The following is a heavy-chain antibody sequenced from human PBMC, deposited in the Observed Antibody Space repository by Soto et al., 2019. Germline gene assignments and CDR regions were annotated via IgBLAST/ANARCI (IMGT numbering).Heavy chain of an antibody. CDR1: GFTFSSYA. J-gene: IGHJ4*02. Sequence: GGSLRLSCSASGFTFSSYAIHWGRQAPGKGLEYVSGVRGNGDPPFYADSVKGRFTISRDNSKNTLYLQMSSLSADDTAVYYCVKSRGGNNFDFFDWGQGALVTVSS. CDR2: VRGNGDPP. D-gene: IGHD5-12*01. CDR3: VKSRGGNNFDFFD. V-gene: IGHV3-64D*06.